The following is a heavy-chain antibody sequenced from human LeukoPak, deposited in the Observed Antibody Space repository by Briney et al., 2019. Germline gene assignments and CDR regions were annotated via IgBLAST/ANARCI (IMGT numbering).Heavy chain of an antibody. J-gene: IGHJ6*03. Sequence: SETLSLTCTVSGYSISSGYYWGWIRQPPGKGLEWIGSIYHSGNTNYNPSLKSRVTISVDTSKNQFPLKLSSVTAADTAVYYCARGGYSRYSYYYYMDVWGKGTTVTVSS. CDR2: IYHSGNT. CDR3: ARGGYSRYSYYYYMDV. V-gene: IGHV4-38-2*02. CDR1: GYSISSGYY. D-gene: IGHD5-18*01.